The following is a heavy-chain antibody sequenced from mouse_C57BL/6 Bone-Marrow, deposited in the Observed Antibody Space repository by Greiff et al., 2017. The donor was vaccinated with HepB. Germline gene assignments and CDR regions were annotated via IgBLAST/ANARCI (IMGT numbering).Heavy chain of an antibody. CDR2: ISDGGSYT. Sequence: EVKLVESGGGLVKPGGSLKLSRAASGFTFSSYAMSWVRQTPEKRLEWVATISDGGSYTYYPDNVKGRFTISRDNAKNNLYLQMSHLKSEDTAMYYCARIYYGKPFDYWGQGTTLTVSS. J-gene: IGHJ2*01. CDR3: ARIYYGKPFDY. V-gene: IGHV5-4*03. D-gene: IGHD2-1*01. CDR1: GFTFSSYA.